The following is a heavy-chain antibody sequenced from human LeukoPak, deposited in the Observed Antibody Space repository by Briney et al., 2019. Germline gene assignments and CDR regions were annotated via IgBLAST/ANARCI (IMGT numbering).Heavy chain of an antibody. CDR3: VRYDFWSGYYYGMDV. CDR1: GYTLTELS. J-gene: IGHJ6*02. CDR2: FDPEDGET. V-gene: IGHV1-24*01. Sequence: ASVKVSCKVSGYTLTELSMHWVRQAPGKGLEWMGGFDPEDGETIYAQKFQGRVTMTRNTSISTAYMELSSLRSEDTAVYYCVRYDFWSGYYYGMDVWGQGTTVTVSS. D-gene: IGHD3-3*01.